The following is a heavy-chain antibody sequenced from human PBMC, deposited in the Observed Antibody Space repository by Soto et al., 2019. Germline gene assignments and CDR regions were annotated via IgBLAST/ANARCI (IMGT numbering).Heavy chain of an antibody. CDR2: INSDGSST. J-gene: IGHJ5*02. CDR1: GYSFTSHW. Sequence: GESLKISCKGSGYSFTSHWMHWVRQAPGKGLVWVSHINSDGSSTTYADSVKGRFTISRDNAKNTLYLQMNSLRAEDTAVYYCARNYVAWFDPWGQGTLVTVSS. CDR3: ARNYVAWFDP. D-gene: IGHD3-16*01. V-gene: IGHV3-74*03.